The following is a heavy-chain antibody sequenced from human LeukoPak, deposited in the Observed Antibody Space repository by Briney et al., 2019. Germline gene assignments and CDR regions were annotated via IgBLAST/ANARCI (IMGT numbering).Heavy chain of an antibody. V-gene: IGHV3-23*01. CDR2: ISGSGGST. CDR3: TTEGGYSSSWYSYYYYGMDV. D-gene: IGHD6-13*01. J-gene: IGHJ6*02. Sequence: GGSLRLSCAASGFTFSSYAMSWVRQAPGKGLEWVSAISGSGGSTYYADSVKGRFTISRDNSKNTLYLQMNSLKTEDTAVYYCTTEGGYSSSWYSYYYYGMDVWGQGTTVTVSS. CDR1: GFTFSSYA.